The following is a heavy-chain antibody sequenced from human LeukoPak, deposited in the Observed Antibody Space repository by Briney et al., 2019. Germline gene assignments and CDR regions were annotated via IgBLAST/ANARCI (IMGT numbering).Heavy chain of an antibody. Sequence: SETLSLTCAVYGGSFSGYYWSWIRQPPGKGLEWIGEINHSGSTNYNPSLKSRVTISVDTSKNQFSLKLSSVTAADTAVYYCARVDWSLGYYKKYFDYWGQGTLVTVSS. CDR1: GGSFSGYY. J-gene: IGHJ4*02. CDR2: INHSGST. V-gene: IGHV4-34*01. CDR3: ARVDWSLGYYKKYFDY. D-gene: IGHD3-22*01.